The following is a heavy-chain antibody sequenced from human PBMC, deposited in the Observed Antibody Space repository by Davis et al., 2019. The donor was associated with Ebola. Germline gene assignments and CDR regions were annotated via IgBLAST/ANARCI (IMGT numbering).Heavy chain of an antibody. J-gene: IGHJ4*02. CDR2: IWYDGSNK. CDR1: GFTFSSYG. CDR3: ARDGRVLRYFDWLSY. Sequence: GESLKSSCAASGFTFSSYGMHWVRQAPGKGLEWVAVIWYDGSNKYYADSVKGRFTISRDNSKNTLYLQMNSLRAEDTAVYYCARDGRVLRYFDWLSYWGQGTLVTVSS. V-gene: IGHV3-33*01. D-gene: IGHD3-9*01.